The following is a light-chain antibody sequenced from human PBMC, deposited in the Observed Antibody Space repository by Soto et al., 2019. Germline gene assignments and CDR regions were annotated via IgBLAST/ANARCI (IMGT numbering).Light chain of an antibody. CDR1: ERINNY. CDR2: SAS. V-gene: IGKV1-39*01. J-gene: IGKJ4*01. Sequence: DIQMTQSPSSLSASVGDRVTITCRASERINNYLNWYQQKPGRAPKLLIYSASSLQSGIPSRFSGSGSGTEFTLTISSLQPDDFATYYCQQYNSYPLTFGGGTKVDIK. CDR3: QQYNSYPLT.